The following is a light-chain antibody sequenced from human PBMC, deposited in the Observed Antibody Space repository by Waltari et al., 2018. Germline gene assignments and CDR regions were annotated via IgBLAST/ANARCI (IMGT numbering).Light chain of an antibody. Sequence: EVVMTQSPATLSVSPGERATLSCRASQSVSDTLAWYQQKVGQPPRLLIYSASIRATGVPARFIGSGSGTEFTLTISSLQSEDFGVYYCQQFNTWPLTFGPGTKVDFK. CDR3: QQFNTWPLT. V-gene: IGKV3-15*01. CDR2: SAS. J-gene: IGKJ3*01. CDR1: QSVSDT.